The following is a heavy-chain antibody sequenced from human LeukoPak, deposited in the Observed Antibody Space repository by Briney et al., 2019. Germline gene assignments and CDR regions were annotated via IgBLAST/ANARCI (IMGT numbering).Heavy chain of an antibody. J-gene: IGHJ3*02. CDR3: ARNSPGYSYWSFDVDAFDI. CDR2: INTNTGNP. V-gene: IGHV7-4-1*02. Sequence: GASVKVSCKASGYTFTSYAMNWVRQAPGQGLEWMGWINTNTGNPTYAQGFTGRFVFSLDTSVSTAYLQISSLKAEDTAVYYCARNSPGYSYWSFDVDAFDIWGQGSMVTVSS. CDR1: GYTFTSYA. D-gene: IGHD5-18*01.